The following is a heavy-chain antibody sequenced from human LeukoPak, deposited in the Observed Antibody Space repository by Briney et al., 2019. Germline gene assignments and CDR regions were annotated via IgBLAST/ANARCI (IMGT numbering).Heavy chain of an antibody. V-gene: IGHV3-21*01. CDR1: GFTFTSSD. CDR3: ARTFGRPYYDFWSGYSPIYYYYMDV. D-gene: IGHD3-3*01. J-gene: IGHJ6*03. Sequence: PGGSLRLSCAASGFTFTSSDMNWVRQAPGKGLEWVSSISSSGTYIYYADSVKGRFTISRDNAKNSLYLQMNSLRAEDTAVYYCARTFGRPYYDFWSGYSPIYYYYMDVWGKGTTVTVSS. CDR2: ISSSGTYI.